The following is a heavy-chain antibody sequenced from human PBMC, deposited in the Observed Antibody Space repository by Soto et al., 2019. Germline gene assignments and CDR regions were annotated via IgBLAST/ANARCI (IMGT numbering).Heavy chain of an antibody. CDR3: ARATQSYYDTSGYYSYVH. CDR1: GFTFSSYS. D-gene: IGHD3-22*01. CDR2: INWNGGSK. J-gene: IGHJ4*02. Sequence: GSLRLSCAAPGFTFSSYSMTWVRQAPGKGLEWVAGINWNGGSKGYADSVKGRFTISRDNAKSSLYLQMNNLRAEDTAFYFCARATQSYYDTSGYYSYVHWGQGAQVTVSS. V-gene: IGHV3-20*04.